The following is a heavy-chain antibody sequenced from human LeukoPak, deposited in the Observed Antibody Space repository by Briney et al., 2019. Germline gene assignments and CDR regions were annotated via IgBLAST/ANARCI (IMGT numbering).Heavy chain of an antibody. J-gene: IGHJ4*02. V-gene: IGHV4-59*01. CDR3: ARGRGVRGGNFDY. D-gene: IGHD3-10*01. CDR2: VYATGTT. Sequence: SETLSLTCTVSSGSLTGYYWSWIRQPPGKGLEWIAYVYATGTTNYNPSLKTRATISMDTSKNQLSLTLTSVTAADTAVYYCARGRGVRGGNFDYWGQGTLVTVSS. CDR1: SGSLTGYY.